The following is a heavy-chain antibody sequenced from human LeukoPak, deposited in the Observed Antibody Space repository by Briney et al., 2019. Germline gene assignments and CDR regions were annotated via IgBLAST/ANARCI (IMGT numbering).Heavy chain of an antibody. CDR2: ISSRGGTI. CDR3: AREDYGDYSFDY. D-gene: IGHD4-17*01. V-gene: IGHV3-11*04. Sequence: GGSLRLSCAASGFTFSDYYMSWIRQAPGKGLEWVSYISSRGGTIYYADSVKGRFTLSRDNAKKSLYLQMNSLRAEDTAVYYCAREDYGDYSFDYWGQGTLVTVSS. CDR1: GFTFSDYY. J-gene: IGHJ4*02.